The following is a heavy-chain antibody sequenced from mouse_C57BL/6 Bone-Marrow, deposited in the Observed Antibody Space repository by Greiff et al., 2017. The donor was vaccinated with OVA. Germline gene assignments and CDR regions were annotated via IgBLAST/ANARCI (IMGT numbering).Heavy chain of an antibody. J-gene: IGHJ2*01. V-gene: IGHV5-6*01. CDR3: ARQRYGSSYFDY. CDR1: GFTFSSYG. CDR2: ISSGGSYT. D-gene: IGHD1-1*01. Sequence: EVQLVESGGDLVKPGGSLKLSCAASGFTFSSYGMSWVRQTPDKRLEWVATISSGGSYTYYPDSVKGRFTISRDNAKNTLYLQMSSLKSEDTAMYYCARQRYGSSYFDYWGQGTTLTVS.